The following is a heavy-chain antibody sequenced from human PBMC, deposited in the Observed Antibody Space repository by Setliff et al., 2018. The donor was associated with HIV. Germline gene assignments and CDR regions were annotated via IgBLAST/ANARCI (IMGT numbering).Heavy chain of an antibody. D-gene: IGHD6-13*01. J-gene: IGHJ4*02. CDR1: GYSISSGYY. CDR2: THSSGSS. CDR3: ARHPRGSIAAAASSFDY. Sequence: SETLSLTCAVSGYSISSGYYWGWIRQPAGKGLEWIGHTHSSGSSRYNPSLESRVTISVDPSKNQFSLRLSSVTAADTAVYYCARHPRGSIAAAASSFDYWGQGTLVTVSS. V-gene: IGHV4-38-2*01.